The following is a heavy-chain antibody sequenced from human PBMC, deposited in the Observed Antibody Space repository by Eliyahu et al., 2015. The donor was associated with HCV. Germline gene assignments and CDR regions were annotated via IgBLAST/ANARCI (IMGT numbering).Heavy chain of an antibody. D-gene: IGHD3-10*01. CDR3: AREEDYYGSGSLFDY. V-gene: IGHV3-48*02. CDR2: ISSSSSTI. J-gene: IGHJ4*02. Sequence: EVQLVESGGGLVQPGGSLRLSCAASGFXFXSYSMNWVRQAPGKGLEWVSYISSSSSTIYYADSVKGRFTISRDNAKNSLYLQMSSLRDEDTAVYYCAREEDYYGSGSLFDYWGQGTLVTVSS. CDR1: GFXFXSYS.